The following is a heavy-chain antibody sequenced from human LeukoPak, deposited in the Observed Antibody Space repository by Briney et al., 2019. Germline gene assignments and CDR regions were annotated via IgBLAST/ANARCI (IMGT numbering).Heavy chain of an antibody. CDR1: GGSVSSTGFY. V-gene: IGHV4-39*02. J-gene: IGHJ3*02. CDR3: ARGREGDYYDSSGPGDAFDI. CDR2: FSYSGST. D-gene: IGHD3-22*01. Sequence: SETLSLTCTVSGGSVSSTGFYWGWIRQPPGKGLEWIGTFSYSGSTDYNPSLKSRVTISVDTSNNQFSLKVSSVTAADTAVYYCARGREGDYYDSSGPGDAFDIWGQGTMVTVSS.